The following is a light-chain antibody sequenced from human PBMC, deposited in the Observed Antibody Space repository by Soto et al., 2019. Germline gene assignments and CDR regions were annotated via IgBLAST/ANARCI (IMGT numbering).Light chain of an antibody. CDR2: SAS. V-gene: IGKV3-15*01. Sequence: EIVMTQSPATLSVSPGERATLSCRASQSVSSNLAWYQQKPGQAPRLLIYSASTRATGIPARFSGSGSGTEFTLTISSLQSEDFAVYFCQQYNNWRTFGQGTKVEVK. CDR3: QQYNNWRT. CDR1: QSVSSN. J-gene: IGKJ1*01.